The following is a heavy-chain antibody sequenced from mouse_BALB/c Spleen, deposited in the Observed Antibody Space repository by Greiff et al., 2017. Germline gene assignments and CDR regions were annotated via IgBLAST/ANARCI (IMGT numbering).Heavy chain of an antibody. CDR1: GFTFSSYT. V-gene: IGHV5-12-2*01. CDR3: ARQTRGRGGFAY. CDR2: ISNGGGST. J-gene: IGHJ3*01. Sequence: EVQLVESGGGLVQPGGSLKLSCAASGFTFSSYTMSWVRQTPEKRLEWVAYISNGGGSTYYPDTVKGRFTISRDNAKNTLYLQMSSLKSEDTAMYYCARQTRGRGGFAYWGQGTLVTVSA. D-gene: IGHD1-1*02.